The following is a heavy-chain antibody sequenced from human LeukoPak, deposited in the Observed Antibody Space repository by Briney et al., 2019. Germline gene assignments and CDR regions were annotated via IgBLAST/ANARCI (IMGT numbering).Heavy chain of an antibody. Sequence: SETLSLTCTVSGGSISSYYWSWIRQPPGKGLEWIGYIYYSGSTNYNPSLKSRVTISVDTSKNQFSLKLSSVTAADTAVYYCARGVTTVTPRFDPWGQGTLVTVSS. V-gene: IGHV4-59*12. CDR3: ARGVTTVTPRFDP. CDR2: IYYSGST. D-gene: IGHD4-17*01. J-gene: IGHJ5*02. CDR1: GGSISSYY.